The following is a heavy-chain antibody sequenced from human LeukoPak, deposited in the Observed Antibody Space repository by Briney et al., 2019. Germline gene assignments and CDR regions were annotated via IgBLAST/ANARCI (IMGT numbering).Heavy chain of an antibody. V-gene: IGHV3-30*18. CDR2: VSDDGGTV. D-gene: IGHD1-1*01. CDR1: GLTFSRYG. CDR3: TKEAATGSRYSFDY. J-gene: IGHJ4*02. Sequence: GSSLRLSCVASGLTFSRYGMHWVRQAPGKGLEWVAVVSDDGGTVYYAESVKGRFTIARDKSKNTMYLQMNSLRADDTAVFYCTKEAATGSRYSFDYWGQGTLVTVSS.